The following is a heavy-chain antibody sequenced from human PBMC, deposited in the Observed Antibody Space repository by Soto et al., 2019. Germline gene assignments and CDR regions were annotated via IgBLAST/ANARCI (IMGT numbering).Heavy chain of an antibody. V-gene: IGHV3-48*02. J-gene: IGHJ4*02. CDR1: GFTFSTYS. CDR2: ISSSSNTR. D-gene: IGHD3-16*01. CDR3: EKDDEMGYFDY. Sequence: EVQLVESGGGLVQPGGSLRLSCAASGFTFSTYSMNWVRQAPGKGRELVSYISSSSNTRYYADSVKGRFTVSRDNANNSLYQQMQSMGDEDTAVYNCEKDDEMGYFDYWGQGTLVTVSS.